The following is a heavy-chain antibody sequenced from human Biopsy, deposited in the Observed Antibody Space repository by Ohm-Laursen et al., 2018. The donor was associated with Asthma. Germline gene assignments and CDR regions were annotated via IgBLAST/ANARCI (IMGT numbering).Heavy chain of an antibody. J-gene: IGHJ4*02. CDR1: GYSLTALS. D-gene: IGHD4-17*01. CDR3: ASDFPKDYVRYNFQF. CDR2: HDHEEGAT. V-gene: IGHV1-24*01. Sequence: ASVKVSCKISGYSLTALSMHWVRQAPGQGLEWLGGHDHEEGATENARRFQGRVTMTEDTSTDTAYMELSSLSSDDTAVYYCASDFPKDYVRYNFQFWGQGTLVTVSS.